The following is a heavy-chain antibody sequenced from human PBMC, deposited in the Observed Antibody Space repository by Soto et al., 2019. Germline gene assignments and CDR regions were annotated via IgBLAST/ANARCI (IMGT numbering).Heavy chain of an antibody. CDR2: ISAYNGNT. CDR1: GYTFTSYG. CDR3: AREYYGLLAGYYMDL. D-gene: IGHD3-9*01. V-gene: IGHV1-18*01. Sequence: GASVKVSCKASGYTFTSYGISWVRQAPGQGLEWMGWISAYNGNTNYAQKLQGRVTMTTYTSTSTAYMELRSLRSDDTAVYYCAREYYGLLAGYYMDLWGQGTLVTVSS. J-gene: IGHJ5*02.